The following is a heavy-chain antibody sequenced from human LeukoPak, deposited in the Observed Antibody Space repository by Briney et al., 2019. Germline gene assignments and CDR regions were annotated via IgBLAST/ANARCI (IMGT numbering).Heavy chain of an antibody. D-gene: IGHD2-15*01. CDR3: AHLGYCSGGSCPNFDY. CDR1: GYSFSRVYD. CDR2: IYHSGST. V-gene: IGHV4-38-2*02. J-gene: IGHJ4*02. Sequence: PSETLSLTCTVSGYSFSRVYDWGWLRQPPGKGLEWIGSIYHSGSTYYNPSLKSRVTISDDTSKNQFSLKLSSVTAADTAVYYCAHLGYCSGGSCPNFDYWGQGTLVTVSS.